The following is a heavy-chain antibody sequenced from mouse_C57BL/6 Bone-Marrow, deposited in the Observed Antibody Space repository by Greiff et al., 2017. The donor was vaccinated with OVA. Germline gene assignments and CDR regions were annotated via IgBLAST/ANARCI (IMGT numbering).Heavy chain of an antibody. D-gene: IGHD1-1*01. CDR1: GFTFSSYG. CDR2: ISSGGSYT. V-gene: IGHV5-6*01. CDR3: ARNVLTTVNYAMDY. J-gene: IGHJ4*01. Sequence: EVQLVESGGELVKPGGSLKLSCAASGFTFSSYGMSWVRQTPDKGLEWVATISSGGSYTYYPHSVKGRFTFSTDNAKNTLYLQMSSLKSDNTAMYYCARNVLTTVNYAMDYWGKGTSVTVAS.